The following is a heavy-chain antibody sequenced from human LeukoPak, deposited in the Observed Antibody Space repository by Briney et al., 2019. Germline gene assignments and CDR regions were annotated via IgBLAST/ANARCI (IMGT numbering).Heavy chain of an antibody. CDR1: GFTFSTYW. D-gene: IGHD1-26*01. J-gene: IGHJ4*02. V-gene: IGHV3-74*01. CDR3: ARDPVIMRTTQNFDY. Sequence: GGSLRLSCAVSGFTFSTYWMHWVRQVPGKGLVWVSRINNDGSSTSYADSAKGRFTISRDNAKNTLYLQMNSLRAEDTAVYYCARDPVIMRTTQNFDYWGQGTLVTVSS. CDR2: INNDGSST.